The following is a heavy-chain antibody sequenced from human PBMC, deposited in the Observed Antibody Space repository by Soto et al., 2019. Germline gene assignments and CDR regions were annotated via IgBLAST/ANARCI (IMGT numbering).Heavy chain of an antibody. V-gene: IGHV1-18*01. Sequence: QVQLVQSGAEVKKPGASVKVSCKASHYSFARYGISWVRQAPVQGLEWMGWISTYNSNTKYAQKFQGRVTMTTDTPTSTAYMNLRSLTSDDTAVYYCAREGYCSSGSCALYSHDFFGMDVWGQGTTVTVSS. CDR2: ISTYNSNT. CDR3: AREGYCSSGSCALYSHDFFGMDV. J-gene: IGHJ6*02. CDR1: HYSFARYG. D-gene: IGHD2-15*01.